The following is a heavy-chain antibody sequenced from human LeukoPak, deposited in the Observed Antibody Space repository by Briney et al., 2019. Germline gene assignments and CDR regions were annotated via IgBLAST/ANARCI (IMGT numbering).Heavy chain of an antibody. CDR3: ARDSRSGYSYGSGY. CDR2: ISSSSSTI. D-gene: IGHD5-18*01. V-gene: IGHV3-48*01. CDR1: GFTFSSYS. J-gene: IGHJ4*02. Sequence: GGSLRLSCAASGFTFSSYSMNWVRQAPGKGLEWVSYISSSSSTIYYADSVKGRFTISRDNAKNSLYLQMNSLRAEDTAVYYCARDSRSGYSYGSGYWGQGTLVTVSS.